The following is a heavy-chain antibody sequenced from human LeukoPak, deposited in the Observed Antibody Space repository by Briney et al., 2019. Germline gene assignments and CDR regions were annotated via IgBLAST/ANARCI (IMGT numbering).Heavy chain of an antibody. Sequence: SETLSLTCTVSGGSISSYYWSWIRQPPGKGLEWIGYIYYSGSTNYNPSLKSRVTISVDTSKNQFSLKLSSVTAADTAVYYCARTAAAGKIDYRGQGTLVTVSS. J-gene: IGHJ4*02. D-gene: IGHD6-13*01. CDR3: ARTAAAGKIDY. CDR1: GGSISSYY. V-gene: IGHV4-59*08. CDR2: IYYSGST.